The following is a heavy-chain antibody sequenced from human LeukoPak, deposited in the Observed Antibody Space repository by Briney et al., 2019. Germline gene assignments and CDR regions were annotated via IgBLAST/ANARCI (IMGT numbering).Heavy chain of an antibody. CDR2: IYTSGST. Sequence: SETLSLTCTVSGGSISSGSYYWSWIRQPAGKGLEWIGRIYTSGSTNYNPSLKSRVTISVDTSKNQFSLKLSSVTAADTAVYYCASEQQLGFDPWGQGTLVTVSS. CDR3: ASEQQLGFDP. V-gene: IGHV4-61*02. J-gene: IGHJ5*02. CDR1: GGSISSGSYY. D-gene: IGHD6-13*01.